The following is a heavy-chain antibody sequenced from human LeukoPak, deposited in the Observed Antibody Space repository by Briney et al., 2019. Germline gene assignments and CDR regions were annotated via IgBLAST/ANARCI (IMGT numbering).Heavy chain of an antibody. V-gene: IGHV1-18*01. Sequence: ASVKVSCKASGYTFTSYGISWVRQAPGQGLDWMGWISAYNGNTNYAQKLQGRVTMTTDTSTSTAYMELRSLRSDDTAVYYCARITNYYDSSGYDEKGYYFDYWGQGTLVTVSS. J-gene: IGHJ4*02. D-gene: IGHD3-22*01. CDR1: GYTFTSYG. CDR3: ARITNYYDSSGYDEKGYYFDY. CDR2: ISAYNGNT.